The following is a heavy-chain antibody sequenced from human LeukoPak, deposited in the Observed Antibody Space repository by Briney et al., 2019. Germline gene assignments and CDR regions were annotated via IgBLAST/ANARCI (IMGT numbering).Heavy chain of an antibody. CDR2: IIPILGIA. D-gene: IGHD2-2*01. CDR1: GGTFSSYT. J-gene: IGHJ6*03. V-gene: IGHV1-69*02. Sequence: GASVKVSCKASGGTFSSYTIGWVRQAPGQGLEWMGRIIPILGIANYAQKFQGRVTITADKSTSTAYTELSSLRSEDTAVYYCASMVVPAAIMFGHSVYYYYYMDVWGKGTTVTVSS. CDR3: ASMVVPAAIMFGHSVYYYYYMDV.